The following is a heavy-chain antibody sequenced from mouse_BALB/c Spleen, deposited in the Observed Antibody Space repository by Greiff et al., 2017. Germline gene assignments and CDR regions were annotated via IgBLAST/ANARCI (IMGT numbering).Heavy chain of an antibody. V-gene: IGHV5-6-5*01. CDR3: AREIYYGSSVDY. CDR2: ISSGGST. Sequence: EVKLMESGGGLVKPGGSLKLSCAASGFTFSSYAMSWVRQTPEKRLEWVASISSGGSTYYPDSVKGRFTISRDNARNILYLQMSSLRSEDTAMYYCAREIYYGSSVDYWGQGTTLTVSS. D-gene: IGHD1-1*01. J-gene: IGHJ2*01. CDR1: GFTFSSYA.